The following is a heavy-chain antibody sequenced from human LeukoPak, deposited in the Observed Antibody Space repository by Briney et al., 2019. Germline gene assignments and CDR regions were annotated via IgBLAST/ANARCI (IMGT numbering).Heavy chain of an antibody. D-gene: IGHD4-23*01. CDR2: TSYRRSP. J-gene: IGHJ6*03. CDR3: ARVVKVRAYYYYMDV. Sequence: SETLSLTCTVSGDSISSHYWSWFRQPPGKGLECMGYTSYRRSPNYNPSLKSRVTISVDTYKAQFSLKLSSVTAADTAVYYCARVVKVRAYYYYMDVWGKGTTVTVSS. V-gene: IGHV4-59*11. CDR1: GDSISSHY.